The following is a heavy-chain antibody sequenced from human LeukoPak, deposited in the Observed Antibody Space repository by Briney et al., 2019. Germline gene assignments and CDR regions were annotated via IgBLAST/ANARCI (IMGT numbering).Heavy chain of an antibody. J-gene: IGHJ5*02. D-gene: IGHD6-6*01. CDR1: GFTFDDYV. V-gene: IGHV3-9*01. Sequence: GRSLRLSCAASGFTFDDYVMHWVRQVPGKGLEWVSVISWNSASVGYADSLKGRFTISRDNAKNSLYLQMNSLRAEDTAVYYCAKVMSIAARQALNWFDPWGQGTLVTVSS. CDR3: AKVMSIAARQALNWFDP. CDR2: ISWNSASV.